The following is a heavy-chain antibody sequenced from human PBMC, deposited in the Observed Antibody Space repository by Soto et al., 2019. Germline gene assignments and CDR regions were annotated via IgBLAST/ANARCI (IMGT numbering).Heavy chain of an antibody. D-gene: IGHD3-9*01. J-gene: IGHJ4*02. CDR3: ARDYNTDILTGYFLDY. CDR2: IWYDGSNK. V-gene: IGHV3-33*01. CDR1: GFTFSSYG. Sequence: GGSLRLSCAASGFTFSSYGMHWVRQAPGKGLEWVAVIWYDGSNKYYADSVKGRFTISRDNSKNTLYLQMNSLRAEDTAVYYCARDYNTDILTGYFLDYWVQGTLVTVSS.